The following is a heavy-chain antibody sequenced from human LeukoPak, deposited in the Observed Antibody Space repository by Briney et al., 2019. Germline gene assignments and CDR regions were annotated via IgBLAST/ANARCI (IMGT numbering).Heavy chain of an antibody. J-gene: IGHJ4*02. CDR1: GGSISSSSYY. CDR2: IYYSGST. V-gene: IGHV4-39*01. Sequence: SETLSLTCTVSGGSISSSSYYWGWIRQPPGKGLEWIGSIYYSGSTYYNPSLKSRVTISVDTSKNQFSLKLSSVTAADTAVYYCTGYDFWSGYYRLDYWGQGTLVTVSS. D-gene: IGHD3-3*01. CDR3: TGYDFWSGYYRLDY.